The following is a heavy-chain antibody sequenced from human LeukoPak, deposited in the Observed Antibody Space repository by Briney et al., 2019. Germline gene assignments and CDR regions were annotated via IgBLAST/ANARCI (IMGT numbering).Heavy chain of an antibody. D-gene: IGHD5-18*01. CDR3: AREDTAMVRIDY. CDR2: IIPILGIA. CDR1: GGTFSSYA. J-gene: IGHJ4*02. Sequence: SVKVSCKASGGTFSSYAISWVRQAPGQGLEWMGRIIPILGIANYAQKFQGRVTITADKSTSTAYMELSSLRSEDTAVYYCAREDTAMVRIDYWGQGTLVTVSS. V-gene: IGHV1-69*04.